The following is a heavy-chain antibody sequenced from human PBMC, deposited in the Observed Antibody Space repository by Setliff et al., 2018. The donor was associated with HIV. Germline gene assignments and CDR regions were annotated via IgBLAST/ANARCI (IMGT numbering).Heavy chain of an antibody. Sequence: SQTLSLTCNVSGDSISSHSWTWIRQPPGKGLEWIGSIDYSGRTDKKTSLKSRLWMSIDTSKNQFYVNLFSVTAADTAIYYCARVFYDSGGFFTTAGPLYLDLWGRGTLVTVSS. CDR1: GDSISSHS. V-gene: IGHV4-59*11. D-gene: IGHD3-22*01. CDR3: ARVFYDSGGFFTTAGPLYLDL. CDR2: IDYSGRT. J-gene: IGHJ2*01.